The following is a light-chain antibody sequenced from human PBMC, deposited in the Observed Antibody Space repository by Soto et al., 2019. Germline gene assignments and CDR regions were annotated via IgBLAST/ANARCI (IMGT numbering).Light chain of an antibody. J-gene: IGLJ3*02. CDR1: KLGDKY. CDR3: QAWDSSTWV. CDR2: QDS. V-gene: IGLV3-1*01. Sequence: SYELTQPPSVSGSPGQTASITCSGDKLGDKYACWYQQKPGQSPVLVIYQDSKRPSGIPERFSGSNSGNTATLTISGTQAMDEADYYCQAWDSSTWVFGGGTKVTVL.